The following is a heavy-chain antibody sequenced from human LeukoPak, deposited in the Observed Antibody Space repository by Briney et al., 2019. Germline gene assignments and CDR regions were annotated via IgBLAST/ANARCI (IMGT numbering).Heavy chain of an antibody. CDR2: IYYSGST. J-gene: IGHJ3*02. D-gene: IGHD5-18*01. Sequence: PSETLSLTCTVSGGSISSYYWSSIRQPPGKGLEWIGYIYYSGSTNYNPPLKSRVTISVDTSKNQFSLKLSSVTAADTAVYYCARGSGYSYGYDAFDIWGQGTMVTVSS. CDR1: GGSISSYY. V-gene: IGHV4-59*01. CDR3: ARGSGYSYGYDAFDI.